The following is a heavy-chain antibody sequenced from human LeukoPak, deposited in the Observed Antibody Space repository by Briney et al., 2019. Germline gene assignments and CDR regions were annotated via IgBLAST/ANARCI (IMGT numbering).Heavy chain of an antibody. D-gene: IGHD3-9*01. J-gene: IGHJ6*04. CDR3: FQAEDGIRDFDFRTEYYGMDV. CDR2: ISRNGGST. Sequence: SLKLSCSASGFTFTSYAMHWVRQAPGKEPEHDSAISRNGGSTYYADSVKGRFTISRDNSKNTLYLQMSSLRAEDTAVYFFFQAEDGIRDFDFRTEYYGMDVWGKGTTVTVSS. V-gene: IGHV3-64D*06. CDR1: GFTFTSYA.